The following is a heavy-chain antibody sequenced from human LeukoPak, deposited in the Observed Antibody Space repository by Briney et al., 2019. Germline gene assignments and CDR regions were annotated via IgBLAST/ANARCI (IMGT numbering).Heavy chain of an antibody. CDR2: ISSSSSYI. CDR1: GFTFSSYS. V-gene: IGHV3-21*01. Sequence: GGSLRLSCAASGFTFSSYSMNWVRQAPGKGLEWVSSISSSSSYIYYADSVKGRFTISRDNAKNSLYLQMNSLRAEDTAVYYCARAWSYGDPYYFDYWGQGTLVTVSS. CDR3: ARAWSYGDPYYFDY. D-gene: IGHD4-17*01. J-gene: IGHJ4*02.